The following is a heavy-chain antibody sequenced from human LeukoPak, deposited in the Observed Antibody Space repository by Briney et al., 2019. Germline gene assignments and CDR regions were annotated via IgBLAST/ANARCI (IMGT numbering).Heavy chain of an antibody. J-gene: IGHJ4*02. V-gene: IGHV3-30*03. CDR2: ISYDGSNK. CDR1: GFTFSSYG. Sequence: QSGGSLRLSCAASGFTFSSYGMHWVRQAPGKGLEWVAVISYDGSNKYYADSVKGRFTISRDNSKNTLYLQMNSLRSDDTAVYYCAREYYGDYEEGGVDYWGQGTLVTVSS. CDR3: AREYYGDYEEGGVDY. D-gene: IGHD4-17*01.